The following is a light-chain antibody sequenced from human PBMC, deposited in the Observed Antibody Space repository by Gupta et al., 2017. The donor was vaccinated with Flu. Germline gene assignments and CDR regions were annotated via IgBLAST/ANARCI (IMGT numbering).Light chain of an antibody. J-gene: IGKJ1*01. Sequence: IVMTQSPATLSVSPGDRVSLSCRASQSVGSNLAWYQQRLGQAPRLLIYGASNRATGVPARFGGSGSGTEFTLTITGLQSDDFAVYYCQQQNYCPGTFGQGTKVEIK. CDR3: QQQNYCPGT. V-gene: IGKV3-15*01. CDR2: GAS. CDR1: QSVGSN.